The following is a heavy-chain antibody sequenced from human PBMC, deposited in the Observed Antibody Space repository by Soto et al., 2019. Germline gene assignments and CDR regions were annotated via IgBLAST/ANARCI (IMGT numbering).Heavy chain of an antibody. CDR2: ISDNGSDK. V-gene: IGHV3-30*18. J-gene: IGHJ4*02. D-gene: IGHD5-12*01. Sequence: GGSLRLSCAASGFTFSRYGMHWVRQTPGKGLEWVAVISDNGSDKYYGDSVKGRFTISRDNSKNTLDLQMNSLRAEDTAVYFCAKDAQWLRSTLFDSWGQGTPVTVS. CDR1: GFTFSRYG. CDR3: AKDAQWLRSTLFDS.